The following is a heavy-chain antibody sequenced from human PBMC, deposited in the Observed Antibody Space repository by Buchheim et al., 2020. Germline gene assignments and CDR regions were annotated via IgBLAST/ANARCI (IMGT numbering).Heavy chain of an antibody. CDR2: ISNDGNRR. Sequence: QVHLVESGGGVVKPGRSLRLSCDTSGFSFNTYAMHWVRQAPGKGLEWVAVISNDGNRRYYAASVKGRFSLSRDDSKNTLVLQMSSLRTEDTGVYYCAKAIRDVAVVVPATMDFWGQGSL. V-gene: IGHV3-30*18. CDR1: GFSFNTYA. CDR3: AKAIRDVAVVVPATMDF. J-gene: IGHJ4*02. D-gene: IGHD2-21*02.